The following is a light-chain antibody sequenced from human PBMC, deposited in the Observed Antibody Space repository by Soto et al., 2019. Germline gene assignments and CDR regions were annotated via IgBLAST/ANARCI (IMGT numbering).Light chain of an antibody. J-gene: IGKJ2*03. CDR1: QDIDTY. Sequence: DTQMTQSPSSLSTSVGDTFTIAFRPSQDIDTYLNWYQQKAGQAPKVLIYTAATLHSAAPSRFSGRGSGTEFTLTITDVQPDDFATYFCQQSFRAPYSFGQGTKVDI. V-gene: IGKV1-39*01. CDR3: QQSFRAPYS. CDR2: TAA.